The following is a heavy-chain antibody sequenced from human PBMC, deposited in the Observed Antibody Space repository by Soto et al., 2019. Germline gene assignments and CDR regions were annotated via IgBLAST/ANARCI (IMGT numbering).Heavy chain of an antibody. V-gene: IGHV3-9*01. CDR3: AKERAVVVPVSTSYFHYYGLDV. Sequence: VQLVESGGGLVQPGGSLRLSCAVSGFTLDDYTMHWVRKAPGKGLEWVSGVGWNGGDIVYSDSVKGRFTVSRDNTRNSLYLEVTSLTTEDTAIYFCAKERAVVVPVSTSYFHYYGLDVWGQGTTVTVS. CDR1: GFTLDDYT. J-gene: IGHJ6*02. CDR2: VGWNGGDI. D-gene: IGHD2-2*01.